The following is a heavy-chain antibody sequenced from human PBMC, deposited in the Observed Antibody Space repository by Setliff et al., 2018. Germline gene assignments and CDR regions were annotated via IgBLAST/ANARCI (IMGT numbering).Heavy chain of an antibody. CDR2: VDPEDGET. CDR3: ATLSKYPYGSGSYMGIRWFDP. V-gene: IGHV1-69-2*01. J-gene: IGHJ5*02. Sequence: ASVKVSCKSSGYTFTDYYMHWVQQAPGKGLEWMGRVDPEDGETISAEKFQGRVTITADTSTDTAYMELSSLRSEGTAVYYCATLSKYPYGSGSYMGIRWFDPWGQGTRVTVSS. CDR1: GYTFTDYY. D-gene: IGHD3-10*01.